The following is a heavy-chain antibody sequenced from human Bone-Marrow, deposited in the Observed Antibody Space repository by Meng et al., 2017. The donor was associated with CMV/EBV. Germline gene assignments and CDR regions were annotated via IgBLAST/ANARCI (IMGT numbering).Heavy chain of an antibody. CDR3: ARVNIVVVPAALYYYYYGMDV. CDR2: IIPILGIA. V-gene: IGHV1-69*10. Sequence: SVKVSCKASGATFSSYAISWVRQAPGQGLEWMGGIIPILGIANYAQKFQGRVTMTRNTSISTAYMELSSLRSEDTAVYYCARVNIVVVPAALYYYYYGMDVWGQGTTVTVSS. D-gene: IGHD2-2*01. CDR1: GATFSSYA. J-gene: IGHJ6*02.